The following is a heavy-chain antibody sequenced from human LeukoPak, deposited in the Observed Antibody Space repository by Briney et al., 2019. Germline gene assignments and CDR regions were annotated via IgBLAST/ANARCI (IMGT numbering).Heavy chain of an antibody. V-gene: IGHV1-69*13. Sequence: GASVKVSCKASGGTFSSYAISWVRQAPGQGLEWMGGIIPIFGTTNYAQKFQGRVTITADESTSTGYMELRNLRSEDTAVYHCARPELAGGDYGLDYWGQGTLVTVSS. D-gene: IGHD4-17*01. J-gene: IGHJ4*02. CDR1: GGTFSSYA. CDR2: IIPIFGTT. CDR3: ARPELAGGDYGLDY.